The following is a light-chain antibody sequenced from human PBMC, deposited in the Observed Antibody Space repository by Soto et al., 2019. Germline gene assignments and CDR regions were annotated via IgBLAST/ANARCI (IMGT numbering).Light chain of an antibody. V-gene: IGLV2-8*01. CDR1: SSDVGAYNY. CDR3: CPYADNAAYV. CDR2: EVT. J-gene: IGLJ1*01. Sequence: QSALTQPPSASGSLGQSATISCTGTSSDVGAYNYVSWYQQHPGKAPKLMIYEVTRRPSGVPDRFSGSKSGSTAYLNVSGLPAEDEADYYCCPYADNAAYVFGTGNKVTV.